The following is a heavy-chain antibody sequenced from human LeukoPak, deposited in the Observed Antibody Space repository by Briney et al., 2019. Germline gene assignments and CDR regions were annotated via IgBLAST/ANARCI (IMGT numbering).Heavy chain of an antibody. CDR1: GGSISSYY. CDR3: ARDPSIVDAFDI. Sequence: PSETLSLTCTVSGGSISSYYWSWIRQPPGKGLEWIGYIYYSGSTNYNPSLKSRVTISVDTSKIQFSLKLSSVTAADTAVYYCARDPSIVDAFDIWGQGTMVTVSS. V-gene: IGHV4-59*01. J-gene: IGHJ3*02. CDR2: IYYSGST. D-gene: IGHD1-26*01.